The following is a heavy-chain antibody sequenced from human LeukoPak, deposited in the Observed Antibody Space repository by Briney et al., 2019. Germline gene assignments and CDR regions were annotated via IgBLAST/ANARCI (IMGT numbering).Heavy chain of an antibody. D-gene: IGHD3-22*01. Sequence: GGSLRLSCAASGFTFSSYSMNWVRQAPGKGLEWVSSISSSSSYIYYADSVKGRFTISRDNAKNSLYLQMNSLRDEDTAVYYCARDVYYYDSSGEMDWGQGTLVTVSS. CDR1: GFTFSSYS. CDR3: ARDVYYYDSSGEMD. CDR2: ISSSSSYI. J-gene: IGHJ4*02. V-gene: IGHV3-21*01.